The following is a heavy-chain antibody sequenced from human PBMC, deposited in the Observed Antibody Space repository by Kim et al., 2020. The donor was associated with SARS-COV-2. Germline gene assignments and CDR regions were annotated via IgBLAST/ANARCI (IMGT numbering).Heavy chain of an antibody. CDR1: GGPITEYY. V-gene: IGHV4-59*13. CDR3: ASSGDDYNYVMDV. CDR2: MFYGGAT. J-gene: IGHJ6*02. Sequence: SETLSLTCSVFGGPITEYYWTWIRQPPGKGLEWIGYMFYGGATKYNPSLKSRVALSVDTSKNQFSLRLGSVTAADTAMYYCASSGDDYNYVMDVWGPGT.